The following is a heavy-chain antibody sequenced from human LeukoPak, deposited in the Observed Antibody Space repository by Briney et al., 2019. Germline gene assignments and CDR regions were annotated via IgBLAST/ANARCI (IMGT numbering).Heavy chain of an antibody. D-gene: IGHD4-23*01. Sequence: GRSLRLSCAASGFTFDDYAIHWVRQAPGKGLEWVSGISWNGDDKDYADSVKGRFTISRDNAKNALYLQMNSLRPEDTALYYCAKEQPPLYAGNSPFDYWGQGTLVTVSP. J-gene: IGHJ4*02. CDR2: ISWNGDDK. CDR3: AKEQPPLYAGNSPFDY. CDR1: GFTFDDYA. V-gene: IGHV3-9*01.